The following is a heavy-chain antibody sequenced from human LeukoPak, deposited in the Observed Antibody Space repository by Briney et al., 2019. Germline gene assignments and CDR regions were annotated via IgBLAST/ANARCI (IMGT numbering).Heavy chain of an antibody. D-gene: IGHD6-19*01. CDR1: GFTFDDYG. J-gene: IGHJ3*02. V-gene: IGHV3-20*04. CDR3: AREGIAVAGTFRAFDI. CDR2: INWNGGST. Sequence: GESLRLSCAASGFTFDDYGMSWVRQAPGKGLEWVSGINWNGGSTGYADSVKGRFTISRDNAKNSLYLQMNSLRAEDTALYYCAREGIAVAGTFRAFDIWGQGTMVTVSS.